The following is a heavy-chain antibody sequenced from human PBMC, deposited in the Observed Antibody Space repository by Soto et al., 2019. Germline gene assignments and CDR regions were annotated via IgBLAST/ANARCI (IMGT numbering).Heavy chain of an antibody. D-gene: IGHD2-2*02. CDR1: GFTSWDYD. Sequence: QVQLVESGGALVKPGGSLRLSCAASGFTSWDYDMSWIRQAPGKGLEWVSYISRSGNTMYYGDYVKGRFTISRDNAENSVFLQMISLRAEDTAVYYCVREGRSSTSCNTGCAFDILGQGTMVTVSS. V-gene: IGHV3-11*01. CDR3: VREGRSSTSCNTGCAFDI. CDR2: ISRSGNTM. J-gene: IGHJ3*02.